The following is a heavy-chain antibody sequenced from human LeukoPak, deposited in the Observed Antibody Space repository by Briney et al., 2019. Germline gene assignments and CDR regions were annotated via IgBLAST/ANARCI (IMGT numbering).Heavy chain of an antibody. Sequence: ASVKVSCKASGGTFSSYAISWVRQAPGQGLEWMGWISAYNGNTNYAQKLQGRVTMTTDTSTSTAYMELRSLRSDDTAVYYCARVDSSWYVGLDPWGQGTLVTVSS. CDR3: ARVDSSWYVGLDP. CDR1: GGTFSSYA. J-gene: IGHJ5*02. V-gene: IGHV1-18*01. CDR2: ISAYNGNT. D-gene: IGHD6-13*01.